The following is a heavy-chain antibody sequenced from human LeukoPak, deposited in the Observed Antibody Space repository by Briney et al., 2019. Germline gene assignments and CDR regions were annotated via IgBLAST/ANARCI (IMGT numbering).Heavy chain of an antibody. CDR1: GFTFSYYG. V-gene: IGHV3-30*18. CDR3: VKVGSIPHQGPPYYYYYMDV. Sequence: PGRSLRLSCTASGFTFSYYGMHWVRQAPGKGLEWVAVISYDGSNKYYADSVKGRFTISRDNSKNTLYLQMNSLRAEDTAVYYCVKVGSIPHQGPPYYYYYMDVWGKGTTVTVSS. J-gene: IGHJ6*03. D-gene: IGHD2-15*01. CDR2: ISYDGSNK.